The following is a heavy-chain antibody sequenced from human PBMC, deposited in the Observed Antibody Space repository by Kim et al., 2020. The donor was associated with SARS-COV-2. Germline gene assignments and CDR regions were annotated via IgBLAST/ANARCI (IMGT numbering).Heavy chain of an antibody. CDR3: AKGTRGQQLVRSVDY. J-gene: IGHJ4*02. V-gene: IGHV3-23*01. Sequence: DSVKGRFTISRDNSKNTLYLQMNSLRAEDTAVYYCAKGTRGQQLVRSVDYWGQGTLVTVSS. D-gene: IGHD6-13*01.